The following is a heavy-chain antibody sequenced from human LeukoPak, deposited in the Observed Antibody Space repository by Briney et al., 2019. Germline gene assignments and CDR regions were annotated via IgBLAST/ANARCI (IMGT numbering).Heavy chain of an antibody. CDR3: ARRISDYVWGSYRYRPYYFDY. CDR2: INHSGST. J-gene: IGHJ4*02. D-gene: IGHD3-16*02. CDR1: GGSFSGYY. V-gene: IGHV4-34*01. Sequence: SETLSLTCAVYGGSFSGYYWSWIRQPPGKGLEWIGEINHSGSTNYNPSLKSRVTISVATSKNQCSLKLSSVTAADTAVYYCARRISDYVWGSYRYRPYYFDYWGQGTLVTVSS.